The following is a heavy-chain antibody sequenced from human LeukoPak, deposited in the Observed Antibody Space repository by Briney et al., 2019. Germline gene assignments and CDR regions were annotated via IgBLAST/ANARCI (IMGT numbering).Heavy chain of an antibody. CDR1: GGSISSYY. D-gene: IGHD2/OR15-2a*01. Sequence: SETLSLTCTVSGGSISSYYWSWIRQPPGKGLEWIGYIYYSGSTNYNPSLKSRVTISVDTSKNQFSLKLSSVTAADTAVYYCARGSFSNDAFGIWGQGTMVTVSS. J-gene: IGHJ3*02. V-gene: IGHV4-59*01. CDR3: ARGSFSNDAFGI. CDR2: IYYSGST.